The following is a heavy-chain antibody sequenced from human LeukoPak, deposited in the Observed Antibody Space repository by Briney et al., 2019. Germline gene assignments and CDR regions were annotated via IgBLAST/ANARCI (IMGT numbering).Heavy chain of an antibody. CDR3: ARAGEMRYMDA. CDR2: ISSSSSYI. CDR1: GFTFSSYS. Sequence: GGSLRLSCAASGFTFSSYSMNWVRQAPGKGLEWVSSISSSSSYIYYADAVRGRFTISRDNAKNSLFLQMNSLRVDDTAIYYCARAGEMRYMDAWGKGTAVAVSS. V-gene: IGHV3-21*01. J-gene: IGHJ6*03. D-gene: IGHD5-24*01.